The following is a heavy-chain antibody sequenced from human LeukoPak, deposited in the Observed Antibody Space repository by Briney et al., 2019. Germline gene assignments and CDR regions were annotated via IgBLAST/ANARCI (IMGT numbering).Heavy chain of an antibody. CDR2: ISGSGTTI. CDR3: ASGGHVDY. J-gene: IGHJ4*02. Sequence: GGSLRLSCAASGFTFTDYYMGWIRQAPGKGLEWLSYISGSGTTIFYADSVKGRFTISRDNAKNSVDLQMNSPRAEDTAVYYCASGGHVDYWGQGTLVTVSS. V-gene: IGHV3-11*01. CDR1: GFTFTDYY.